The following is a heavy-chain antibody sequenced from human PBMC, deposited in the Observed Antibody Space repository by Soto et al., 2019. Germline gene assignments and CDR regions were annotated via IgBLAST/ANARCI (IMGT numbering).Heavy chain of an antibody. J-gene: IGHJ6*02. D-gene: IGHD6-25*01. CDR2: IIPIFCTA. V-gene: IGHV1-69*01. Sequence: SVQVSCKASGGTFSSYAISWVRQAPGQGLEWMGGIIPIFCTANYAQKFQGRVTITADESTSTAYMELSSLRSEDTAVYDCARAGSIAAAIRVTGSLGYYYGMDVWGQGTTVTVSS. CDR1: GGTFSSYA. CDR3: ARAGSIAAAIRVTGSLGYYYGMDV.